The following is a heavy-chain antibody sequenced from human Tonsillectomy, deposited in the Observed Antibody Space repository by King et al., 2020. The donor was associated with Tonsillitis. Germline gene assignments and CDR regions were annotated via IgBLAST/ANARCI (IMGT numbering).Heavy chain of an antibody. J-gene: IGHJ4*02. CDR2: IFSNDEK. CDR3: ARVPLTIFGVVIEYYFDY. CDR1: GFSLSNARMG. D-gene: IGHD3-3*01. Sequence: VTLQESGPVLVKPPETLTLTCTVSGFSLSNARMGVSWIRQPPGKALEWLAHIFSNDEKSYSTSLKSRLTISKDTSKSQVVLTMTNMDPVDTATYYCARVPLTIFGVVIEYYFDYWGQGTLVTVSS. V-gene: IGHV2-26*01.